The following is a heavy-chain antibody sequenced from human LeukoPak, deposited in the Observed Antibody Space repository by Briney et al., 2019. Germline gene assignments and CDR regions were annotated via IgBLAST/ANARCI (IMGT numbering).Heavy chain of an antibody. Sequence: GASVKVSCKVSGYTLTELSMHWVQQAPGKGLEWMGGFDPEDGETIYAQKFQGRVTMTEDTSTDTAYMELSSLRSEDTAVYYCATDRQLRGLPEAGFDPWGQGTLVTVSS. V-gene: IGHV1-24*01. CDR1: GYTLTELS. J-gene: IGHJ5*02. CDR3: ATDRQLRGLPEAGFDP. CDR2: FDPEDGET. D-gene: IGHD4-17*01.